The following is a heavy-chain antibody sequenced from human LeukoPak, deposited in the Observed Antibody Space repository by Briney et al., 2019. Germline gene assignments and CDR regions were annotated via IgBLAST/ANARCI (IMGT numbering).Heavy chain of an antibody. CDR3: ARWGSYYYGSGSYHNGNWFDP. CDR1: GYTFTSYG. D-gene: IGHD3-10*01. Sequence: ASVKVSCKASGYTFTSYGISWVRQAPGQGLEWMGWIGAYNGNTNYAQKLQGRVTMTTDTSTSTAYMELSSLRSEDTAVYYCARWGSYYYGSGSYHNGNWFDPWGQGTLVTVSS. CDR2: IGAYNGNT. V-gene: IGHV1-18*01. J-gene: IGHJ5*02.